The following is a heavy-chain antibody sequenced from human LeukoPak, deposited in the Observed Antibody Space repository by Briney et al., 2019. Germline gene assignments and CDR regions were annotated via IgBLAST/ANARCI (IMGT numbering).Heavy chain of an antibody. J-gene: IGHJ5*02. V-gene: IGHV1-2*06. CDR3: ARVATYYYDSSGYRNNWFDP. CDR2: INPNSGGT. CDR1: GYTFTGYY. Sequence: ASVRVSSRASGYTFTGYYMHWVRQAPGQGLEWMGRINPNSGGTNYAQKFQGRVTMTRDTSISTAYMELSRLRSDDTAVYYCARVATYYYDSSGYRNNWFDPWGQGTLVTVSS. D-gene: IGHD3-22*01.